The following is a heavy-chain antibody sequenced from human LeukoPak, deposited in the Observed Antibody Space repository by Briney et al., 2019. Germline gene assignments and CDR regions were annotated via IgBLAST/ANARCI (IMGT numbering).Heavy chain of an antibody. D-gene: IGHD4-17*01. CDR2: IYYSGST. CDR3: ARDFRSDYGDYVGLYY. Sequence: SETLSLTCTVSGGSISSYYWSWIRQPPGKGLEWIGYIYYSGSTNYNPSLKSRVTVSVDTSKNQFSLKLSSVTAADTAVYYCARDFRSDYGDYVGLYYWGQGTLVTVSS. V-gene: IGHV4-59*01. J-gene: IGHJ4*02. CDR1: GGSISSYY.